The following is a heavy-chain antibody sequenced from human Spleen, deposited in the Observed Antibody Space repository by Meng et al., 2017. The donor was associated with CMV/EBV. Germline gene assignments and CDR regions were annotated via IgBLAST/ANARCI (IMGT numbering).Heavy chain of an antibody. Sequence: GGSLRLSCEVSGFTFSRYTMHWVRQAPGKGPEYVSAITNDGGSTYYADSVKGRFTISRDNFKNTLYLQMGSLRAEDAAVYYCARDRAYSSPAGLGYGMDVWGQGTTVTVSS. V-gene: IGHV3-64*02. CDR2: ITNDGGST. D-gene: IGHD6-13*01. CDR3: ARDRAYSSPAGLGYGMDV. J-gene: IGHJ6*02. CDR1: GFTFSRYT.